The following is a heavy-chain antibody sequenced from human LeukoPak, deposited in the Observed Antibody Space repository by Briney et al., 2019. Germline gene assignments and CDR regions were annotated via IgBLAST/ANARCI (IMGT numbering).Heavy chain of an antibody. V-gene: IGHV3-23*01. Sequence: GGSLRLSCAASGFTFSSYAMSWVRQAPGKGLEWVSAISGSGGSTYYADSVKGRFTISRDNSKNTLYLQMNSLRAEDTAVYYCARDPGYGSGSFFDYWGQGTLVTVSS. J-gene: IGHJ4*02. D-gene: IGHD3-10*01. CDR2: ISGSGGST. CDR1: GFTFSSYA. CDR3: ARDPGYGSGSFFDY.